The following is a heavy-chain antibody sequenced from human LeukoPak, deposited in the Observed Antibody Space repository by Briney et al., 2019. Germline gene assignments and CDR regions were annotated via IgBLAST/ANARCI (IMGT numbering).Heavy chain of an antibody. CDR2: IGTTGVNT. V-gene: IGHV3-64D*06. Sequence: GGSLRLSCSASGFTFSTYPMHWVRQAPGKGLEYVSAIGTTGVNTYYADAVKGRFTISRDSSRNTLFLQMSSLRPEDTAGYYCVKDRGCITTNCYKVSTFYGMDVWARGPRSPSP. CDR3: VKDRGCITTNCYKVSTFYGMDV. J-gene: IGHJ6*02. CDR1: GFTFSTYP. D-gene: IGHD2-2*02.